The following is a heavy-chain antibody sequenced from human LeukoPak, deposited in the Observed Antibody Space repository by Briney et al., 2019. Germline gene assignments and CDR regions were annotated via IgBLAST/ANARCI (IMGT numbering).Heavy chain of an antibody. V-gene: IGHV1-3*01. Sequence: ASVKVSCKASGYTFTSYAMHWVRQAPGQRLEWMGWINAGNGNTKYSQKFQGRVTITGDTSASTAYMELSSLRSEDTAVYYCARDRAALNWFDPWGQGTLVTVSS. CDR3: ARDRAALNWFDP. CDR2: INAGNGNT. J-gene: IGHJ5*02. CDR1: GYTFTSYA. D-gene: IGHD6-13*01.